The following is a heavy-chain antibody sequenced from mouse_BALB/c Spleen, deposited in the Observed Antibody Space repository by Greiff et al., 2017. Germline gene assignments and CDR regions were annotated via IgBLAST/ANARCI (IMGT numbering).Heavy chain of an antibody. Sequence: VQLQQSGAELARPGASVKLSCKASGYTFTSYWMQWVKQRPGQGLEWIGAIYPGDGDTRYTQKFKGKATLTADKSSSTAYMQLSSLASEDSAVYYCARRGTTATGSAMDYWGQGTSVTVSS. V-gene: IGHV1-87*01. D-gene: IGHD1-2*01. CDR2: IYPGDGDT. J-gene: IGHJ4*01. CDR1: GYTFTSYW. CDR3: ARRGTTATGSAMDY.